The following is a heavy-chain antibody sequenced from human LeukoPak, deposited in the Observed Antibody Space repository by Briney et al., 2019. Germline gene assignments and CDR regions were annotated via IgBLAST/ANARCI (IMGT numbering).Heavy chain of an antibody. J-gene: IGHJ4*02. Sequence: VKRSETLSLTCTVSGGSISSSSYYWGWIRQPPGKGLEWIGSIYYSGSTYYNPSLKSRVTISVDTSKNQFSLKLSSVTAADTAVYYCARIPYSSGWYRTVPYFDYWGQGTLVTVSS. V-gene: IGHV4-39*01. CDR2: IYYSGST. CDR1: GGSISSSSYY. D-gene: IGHD6-19*01. CDR3: ARIPYSSGWYRTVPYFDY.